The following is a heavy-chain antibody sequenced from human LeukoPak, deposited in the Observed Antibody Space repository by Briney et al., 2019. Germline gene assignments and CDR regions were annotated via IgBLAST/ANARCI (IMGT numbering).Heavy chain of an antibody. Sequence: GASVKVSCKASGYTLTSYYMHWVRQAPGQGLEWMGIINPSGGSTSYAQKFQGRVTMTRDTSTSTVYMELSSLRSEDTAVYYCARDHESTYYDFWSGYFSQRSYYFDYWGQGTLVTVSS. D-gene: IGHD3-3*01. CDR3: ARDHESTYYDFWSGYFSQRSYYFDY. V-gene: IGHV1-46*01. CDR2: INPSGGST. J-gene: IGHJ4*02. CDR1: GYTLTSYY.